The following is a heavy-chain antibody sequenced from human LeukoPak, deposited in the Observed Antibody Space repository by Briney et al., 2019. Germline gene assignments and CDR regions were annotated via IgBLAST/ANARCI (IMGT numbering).Heavy chain of an antibody. CDR1: GGSISSYY. D-gene: IGHD3-22*01. Sequence: SETLSLTCTVSGGSISSYYWSWIRQPAGKGLEWIGRIYTSGNTDYNPSLKSRVTMSVDTSKNQFSLKLSSVTAADAAVYYCARDKYTDSSGYYSDSWGQGTLVTASS. CDR3: ARDKYTDSSGYYSDS. CDR2: IYTSGNT. V-gene: IGHV4-4*07. J-gene: IGHJ4*02.